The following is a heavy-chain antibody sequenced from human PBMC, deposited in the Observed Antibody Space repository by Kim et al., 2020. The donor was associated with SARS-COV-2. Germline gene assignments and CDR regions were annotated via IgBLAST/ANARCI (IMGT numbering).Heavy chain of an antibody. V-gene: IGHV1-46*01. Sequence: ASVKVSCKASGYTFTSYYMHWVRQAPGQGLEWMGIINPSGGSTSYAQKFQGRVTMTRDTSTSTVYMELSSLRSEDTAVYYCAREGSQARGGISRLGWFDPWGQGTLVTVSS. CDR3: AREGSQARGGISRLGWFDP. CDR1: GYTFTSYY. D-gene: IGHD3-10*01. J-gene: IGHJ5*02. CDR2: INPSGGST.